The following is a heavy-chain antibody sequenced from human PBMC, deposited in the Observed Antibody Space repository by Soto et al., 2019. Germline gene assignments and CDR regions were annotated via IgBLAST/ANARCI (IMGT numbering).Heavy chain of an antibody. J-gene: IGHJ6*02. CDR2: IDPSDSYT. Sequence: GESLKISCKGSGYSLPTFWITWVRQMPGKGLEWMGRIDPSDSYTNYSPSFQGPVTISVDKSISTAYLQWSSLKASDTAMYFCVRQGIPVAAAPRRYYGLDVWGQGTTVTVPS. V-gene: IGHV5-10-1*01. D-gene: IGHD6-19*01. CDR3: VRQGIPVAAAPRRYYGLDV. CDR1: GYSLPTFW.